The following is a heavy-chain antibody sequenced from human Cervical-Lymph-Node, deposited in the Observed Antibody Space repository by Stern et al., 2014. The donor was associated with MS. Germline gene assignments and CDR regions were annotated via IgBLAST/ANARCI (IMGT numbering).Heavy chain of an antibody. D-gene: IGHD3/OR15-3a*01. Sequence: VQLVESGGGLVQPGGSLRLSCAASGFTVSKNDMSWVRQAPGKGLEWVSVMYSGGGTKYADSVRGRFTISRDNSKNTLYLQMDNLRGEDTAIYYCARVDFADFWGQGTLVTVSS. CDR3: ARVDFADF. CDR1: GFTVSKND. V-gene: IGHV3-66*01. CDR2: MYSGGGT. J-gene: IGHJ4*02.